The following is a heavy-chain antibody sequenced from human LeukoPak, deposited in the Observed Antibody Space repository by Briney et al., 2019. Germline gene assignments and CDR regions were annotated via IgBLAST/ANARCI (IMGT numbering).Heavy chain of an antibody. CDR2: ISASGGST. Sequence: GGSLRLSCAASGFTFSSYAMTWVRQAPGKGLEWVSAISASGGSTYYADSVKGRFTISRDNSKNTLYLQMNSLRAEDTAVYYCARETPPWGSSGYNWGQGTLVTVSS. CDR1: GFTFSSYA. D-gene: IGHD3-22*01. V-gene: IGHV3-23*01. J-gene: IGHJ4*02. CDR3: ARETPPWGSSGYN.